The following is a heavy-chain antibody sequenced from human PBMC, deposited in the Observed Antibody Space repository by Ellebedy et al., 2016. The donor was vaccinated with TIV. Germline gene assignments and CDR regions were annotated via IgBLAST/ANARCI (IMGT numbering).Heavy chain of an antibody. CDR2: IIPIFGTA. CDR3: ARVGVPAAIAEYFQH. J-gene: IGHJ1*01. CDR1: GGTFSSYA. Sequence: SVKVSCXASGGTFSSYAISWVRQAPGQGLEWMGGIIPIFGTANYAQKFQGRVTITADESTSTAYMELSSLRSEDTAVYYCARVGVPAAIAEYFQHWGQGTLVTVSS. D-gene: IGHD2-2*02. V-gene: IGHV1-69*13.